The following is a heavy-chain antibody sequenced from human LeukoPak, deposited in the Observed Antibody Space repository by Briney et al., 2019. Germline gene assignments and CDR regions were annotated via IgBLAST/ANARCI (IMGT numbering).Heavy chain of an antibody. V-gene: IGHV3-23*01. CDR3: AKERGLTGYSTPACEC. Sequence: GGSLRLSYAVSGFTFSSYAMSWVRHAPGEGLEWVSAISGSGGSTYYADSVKGRFIISRDNSKNTLYLQMNSLRAEDTTVYYCAKERGLTGYSTPACECWGQGALVTVSS. D-gene: IGHD3-9*01. CDR2: ISGSGGST. CDR1: GFTFSSYA. J-gene: IGHJ4*02.